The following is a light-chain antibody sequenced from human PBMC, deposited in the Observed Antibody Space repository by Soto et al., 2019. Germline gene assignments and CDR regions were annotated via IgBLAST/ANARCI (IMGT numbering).Light chain of an antibody. CDR3: QQYGISRWT. CDR1: QSVGSTY. CDR2: GAS. J-gene: IGKJ1*01. Sequence: EIVLTQSPGTLSLSPGERATLSCRASQSVGSTYLAWYQQKPGQAPRLLIYGASNRATGIPDRFSGSGSGTDFTLTISRLEPEDVAVYYCQQYGISRWTFGQGTKVEIK. V-gene: IGKV3-20*01.